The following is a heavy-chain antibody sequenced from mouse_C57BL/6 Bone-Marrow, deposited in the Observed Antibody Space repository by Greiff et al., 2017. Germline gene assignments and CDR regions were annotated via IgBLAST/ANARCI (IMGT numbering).Heavy chain of an antibody. CDR3: ARLTGTYFDV. J-gene: IGHJ1*03. V-gene: IGHV1-19*01. D-gene: IGHD4-1*01. Sequence: EVMLVESGPVLVKPGASVKMSCKASGYTFTDYYMNWVKQSHGKSLEWIGVINPYNGGTSYNQKFKGKATLTVDKSSSTAYMELNSLTSEDSAVYYCARLTGTYFDVWGTGATVTVSS. CDR2: INPYNGGT. CDR1: GYTFTDYY.